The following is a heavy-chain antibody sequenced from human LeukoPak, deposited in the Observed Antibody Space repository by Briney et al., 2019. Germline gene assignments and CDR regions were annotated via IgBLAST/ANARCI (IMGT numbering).Heavy chain of an antibody. CDR2: IYYSGST. V-gene: IGHV4-39*01. J-gene: IGHJ5*02. CDR3: ARHKGRGWYVKGGPYNWFDP. Sequence: PSETLSLTCTVSGGSISSSSYYWGWIRRPPGKGLEWIGSIYYSGSTYYNPSLKSRVTISVDTSKNQFSLKLSSVTAADTAVYYCARHKGRGWYVKGGPYNWFDPWGQGTLVTVSS. CDR1: GGSISSSSYY. D-gene: IGHD6-19*01.